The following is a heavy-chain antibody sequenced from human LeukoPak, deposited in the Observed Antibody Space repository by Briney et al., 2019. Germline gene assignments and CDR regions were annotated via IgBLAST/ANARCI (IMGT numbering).Heavy chain of an antibody. J-gene: IGHJ4*02. CDR3: AKDPRTYYYDSSGYFYFDY. D-gene: IGHD3-22*01. CDR1: GFTFSSYA. Sequence: GGSLRLSCAASGFTFSSYAMHWVRQAPGKGLEWVAVISYDGSNKYYADSVKGRFTISRDNSKNTLYLQMNSLRAEDTAVYYCAKDPRTYYYDSSGYFYFDYWGQGTLVTVSS. V-gene: IGHV3-30-3*01. CDR2: ISYDGSNK.